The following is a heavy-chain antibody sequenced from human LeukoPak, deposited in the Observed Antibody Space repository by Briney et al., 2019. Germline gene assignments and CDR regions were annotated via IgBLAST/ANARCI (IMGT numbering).Heavy chain of an antibody. Sequence: GGSLRLSCAASGFTFSTYAMSWVRQAPGKGLEWVSAISDSGGSTYYADSVKGRFTISRDNSKNTLYLQMNSLRAEDTAVYYCGTTVTPGGWFDPWGQGTLVTVSS. J-gene: IGHJ5*02. CDR2: ISDSGGST. CDR3: GTTVTPGGWFDP. D-gene: IGHD4-17*01. CDR1: GFTFSTYA. V-gene: IGHV3-23*01.